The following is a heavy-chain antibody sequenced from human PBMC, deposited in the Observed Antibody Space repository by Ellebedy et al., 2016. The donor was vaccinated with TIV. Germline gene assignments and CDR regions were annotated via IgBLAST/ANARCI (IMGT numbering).Heavy chain of an antibody. D-gene: IGHD3-22*01. CDR2: IYYSGST. CDR1: GGSISSYY. V-gene: IGHV4-59*12. J-gene: IGHJ4*02. CDR3: VTSRLDYYDSSGYLLPPAAFDY. Sequence: MPSETLSLTCTVSGGSISSYYWSWIRQPPGKGLEWIGYIYYSGSTNYNPSLKSRVTISVDTSKNQFSLKLSSVTAADTAVYYCVTSRLDYYDSSGYLLPPAAFDYWGQGTLVTVSS.